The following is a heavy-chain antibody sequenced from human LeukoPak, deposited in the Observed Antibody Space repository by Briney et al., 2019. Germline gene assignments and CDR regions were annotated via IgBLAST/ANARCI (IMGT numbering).Heavy chain of an antibody. J-gene: IGHJ4*02. V-gene: IGHV3-23*01. CDR2: ISSTGGTT. Sequence: GGSLRLSCAASGITFSSYGMSWVRQAPGKGLEWVSSISSTGGTTYYADSVKGRFTISRDNSKNTLCLQMNSLRAEDTAVYYCAKEIWPTVTTPGHTHFDYWGQGTLVTVSS. CDR3: AKEIWPTVTTPGHTHFDY. D-gene: IGHD4-17*01. CDR1: GITFSSYG.